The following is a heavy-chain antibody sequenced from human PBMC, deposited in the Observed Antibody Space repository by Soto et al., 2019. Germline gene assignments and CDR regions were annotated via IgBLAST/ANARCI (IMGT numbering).Heavy chain of an antibody. CDR1: GFTFSSYA. CDR3: AREPAPPHLYGMDV. V-gene: IGHV3-30-3*01. J-gene: IGHJ6*02. Sequence: GGSLRLSCAASGFTFSSYAMHWVRQAPGKGLEWVAVISYDGSNKYYADSVKGRVTTSRDNSKNTLYLQMNSLRAEDTAVYYCAREPAPPHLYGMDVWGQGTTVTVSS. CDR2: ISYDGSNK.